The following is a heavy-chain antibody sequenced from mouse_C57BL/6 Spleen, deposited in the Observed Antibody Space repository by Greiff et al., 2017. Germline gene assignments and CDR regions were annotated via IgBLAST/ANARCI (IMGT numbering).Heavy chain of an antibody. D-gene: IGHD2-5*01. CDR3: ARRGDSKETMDY. CDR1: GYAFSSSW. CDR2: IYPGDGDT. V-gene: IGHV1-82*01. Sequence: QVQLKQSGPELVKPGASVKISCKASGYAFSSSWMNWVKQRPGKGLEWIGRIYPGDGDTNYNGKFKGKATLTADKSSSTAYMQLSSLTSEDSAVYFCARRGDSKETMDYWGQGTSVTVSS. J-gene: IGHJ4*01.